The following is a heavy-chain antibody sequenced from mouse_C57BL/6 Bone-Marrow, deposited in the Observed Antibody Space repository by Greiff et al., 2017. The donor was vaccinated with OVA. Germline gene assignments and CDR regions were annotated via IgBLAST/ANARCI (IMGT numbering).Heavy chain of an antibody. J-gene: IGHJ3*01. CDR3: ARHGGSSTWFAY. CDR1: GFTFSSYG. CDR2: ISSGGSYT. Sequence: EVKLMESGGDLVKPGGSLKLSCAASGFTFSSYGMSWVRQTPDKRLEWVATISSGGSYTYYPDSVKGRFTISRHNAKNTLYLQMCILKSEDTAMYYCARHGGSSTWFAYWGQGTLVTVSA. D-gene: IGHD1-1*01. V-gene: IGHV5-6*01.